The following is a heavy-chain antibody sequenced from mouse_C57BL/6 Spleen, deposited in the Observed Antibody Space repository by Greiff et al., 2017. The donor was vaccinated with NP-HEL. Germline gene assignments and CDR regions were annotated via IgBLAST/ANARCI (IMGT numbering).Heavy chain of an antibody. J-gene: IGHJ2*01. Sequence: EVKVEESGAELVRPGASVKLSCTASGFNIKDYYMHWVKQRPEQGLEWIGRIDPEDGDTEYAPKFQGKATMTADTSSNTAYLKLSSLTSEDTAVYYCTTRYGSSLDYWGQGTTLTVSS. CDR3: TTRYGSSLDY. D-gene: IGHD1-1*01. CDR1: GFNIKDYY. CDR2: IDPEDGDT. V-gene: IGHV14-1*01.